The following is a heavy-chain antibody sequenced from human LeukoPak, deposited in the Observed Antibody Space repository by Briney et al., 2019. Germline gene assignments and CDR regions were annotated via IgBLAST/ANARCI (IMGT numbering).Heavy chain of an antibody. D-gene: IGHD2-2*01. CDR3: AKDDAMAIYATPYYYMDV. Sequence: PGGSLRLSCAASGFTLSTYGMQWVRQAPGKGLEWVAFIRDDESNKYYADSVRVRFTISTDNSENPLYLQMNSLRAEDTAVYYCAKDDAMAIYATPYYYMDVWGKGTTVTVSS. V-gene: IGHV3-30*02. CDR1: GFTLSTYG. J-gene: IGHJ6*03. CDR2: IRDDESNK.